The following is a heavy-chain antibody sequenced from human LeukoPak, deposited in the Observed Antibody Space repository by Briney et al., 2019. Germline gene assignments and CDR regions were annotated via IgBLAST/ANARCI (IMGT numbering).Heavy chain of an antibody. CDR2: IGGRGGST. CDR1: GFRFSDFT. Sequence: PGGSLRLSCAASGFRFSDFTMTWVRQAPGKGPEWVSAIGGRGGSTYYADSLGGRFTISRDNSKDMVYLQMNSLKVEDTATYYCGKEGGAWGQRTKVTVSS. J-gene: IGHJ5*02. D-gene: IGHD3-16*01. V-gene: IGHV3-23*01. CDR3: GKEGGA.